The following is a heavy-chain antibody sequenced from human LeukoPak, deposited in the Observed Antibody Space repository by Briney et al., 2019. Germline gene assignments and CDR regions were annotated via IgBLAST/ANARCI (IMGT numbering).Heavy chain of an antibody. CDR3: ARGTYSSSLDY. Sequence: GRSLRLSCAASGFTFSSYAMHWVRQAPGKGLEWVAVISYDGSNKYYADSVKGRFTISRDNSKNTLYLQVNSLRAEDTAVYYCARGTYSSSLDYWGQGTLVTASS. CDR2: ISYDGSNK. D-gene: IGHD6-13*01. V-gene: IGHV3-30-3*01. CDR1: GFTFSSYA. J-gene: IGHJ4*02.